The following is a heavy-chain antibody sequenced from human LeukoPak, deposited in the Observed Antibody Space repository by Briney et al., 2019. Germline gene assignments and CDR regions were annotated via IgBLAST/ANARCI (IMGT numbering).Heavy chain of an antibody. CDR1: GYTFTSYD. CDR3: ASWVNSWYLYGMDV. CDR2: MNPNSGNT. D-gene: IGHD6-13*01. J-gene: IGHJ6*02. V-gene: IGHV1-8*01. Sequence: GASVKVSCKASGYTFTSYDINWVRQATGQGLEWMGWMNPNSGNTGYAQKFQGRVTMTRNTSISTAYMELSRLRSEDTAVYYCASWVNSWYLYGMDVWGQGTTVTVSS.